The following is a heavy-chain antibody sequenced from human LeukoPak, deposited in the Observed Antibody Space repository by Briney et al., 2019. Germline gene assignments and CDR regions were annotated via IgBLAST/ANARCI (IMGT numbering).Heavy chain of an antibody. CDR2: IYHSGST. V-gene: IGHV4-30-2*01. CDR1: GGSISSGGYS. J-gene: IGHJ5*02. CDR3: AQNSPLRITGTTAWFDP. Sequence: PSQTLSLTCAVSGGSISSGGYSWSWIRQPPGKGLEWIGYIYHSGSTYYNPSLKSRVTISVDRSKNQFSLKLSSVTAADTAVYYCAQNSPLRITGTTAWFDPWGQGTLVTVSS. D-gene: IGHD1-20*01.